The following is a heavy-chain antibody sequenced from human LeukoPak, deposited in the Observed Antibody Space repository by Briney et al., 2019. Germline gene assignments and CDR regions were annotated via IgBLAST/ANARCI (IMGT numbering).Heavy chain of an antibody. Sequence: GGSLRLSCAASGFTFSSYGMHWVRQAPGKGLEWVAFIRYDGSNKYYADSVRGRFAISRDNSKNTLYLQMNSLRAEDTAVYYCAKGFIVVVPAAFDYWGQGTLVTLSS. D-gene: IGHD2-2*01. V-gene: IGHV3-30*02. CDR3: AKGFIVVVPAAFDY. CDR1: GFTFSSYG. CDR2: IRYDGSNK. J-gene: IGHJ4*02.